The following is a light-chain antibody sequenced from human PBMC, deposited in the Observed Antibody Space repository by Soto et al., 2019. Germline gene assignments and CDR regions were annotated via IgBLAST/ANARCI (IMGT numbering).Light chain of an antibody. Sequence: EMVMTQSPGTLSVSPGERATLSCRASQNISRSLAWYQQKPGQGPRLLIYGASSRATGIPDRFSGSGSGTDFTLTISRLEPEDFAVYYCHQYDSWTFGQGTKVDI. CDR3: HQYDSWT. J-gene: IGKJ1*01. CDR2: GAS. V-gene: IGKV3-20*01. CDR1: QNISRS.